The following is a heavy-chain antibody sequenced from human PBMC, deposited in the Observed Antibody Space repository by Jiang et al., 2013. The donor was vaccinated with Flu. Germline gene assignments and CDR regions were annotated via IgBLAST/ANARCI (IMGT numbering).Heavy chain of an antibody. Sequence: SGAEVKKPGASVKVSCKASGYTFTGYYMHWVRQAPGQGLEWMGWINPNSGGTNYAQKFQGRVTMTRDTSISTAYMELSRLRSDDTAVYYCASGYVATIYYYYYGMDVWGQGTTVTVSS. CDR3: ASGYVATIYYYYYGMDV. CDR1: GYTFTGYY. CDR2: INPNSGGT. V-gene: IGHV1-2*02. D-gene: IGHD5-12*01. J-gene: IGHJ6*02.